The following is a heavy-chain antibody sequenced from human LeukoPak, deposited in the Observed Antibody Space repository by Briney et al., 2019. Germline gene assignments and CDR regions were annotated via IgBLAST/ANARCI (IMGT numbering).Heavy chain of an antibody. Sequence: GASVKVSCKASGFTFTSSAMQWVRQARGQRLEWIGWIVVGSGNTNYAQKFQERVTITRDMSTSTAYMELSSLRSEDTAVYYCAAYYYDSSGYLYDAFDIWGQGTMVTVSS. D-gene: IGHD3-22*01. J-gene: IGHJ3*02. CDR3: AAYYYDSSGYLYDAFDI. CDR1: GFTFTSSA. V-gene: IGHV1-58*02. CDR2: IVVGSGNT.